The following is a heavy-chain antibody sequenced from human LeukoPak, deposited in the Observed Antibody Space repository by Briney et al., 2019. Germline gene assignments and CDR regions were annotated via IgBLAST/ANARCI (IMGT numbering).Heavy chain of an antibody. J-gene: IGHJ3*01. CDR3: ARHQYFYDSTGDDAFDV. CDR1: GGSISDFF. Sequence: SETLSLTCTVSGGSISDFFWSWIRQAPGKGLEWIGYIHYSGSNNYNPSLKSRVTILVDTSKNQFSLSLTSVTAADTAVYYCARHQYFYDSTGDDAFDVWGQGTMVTVSS. CDR2: IHYSGSN. D-gene: IGHD3-22*01. V-gene: IGHV4-59*08.